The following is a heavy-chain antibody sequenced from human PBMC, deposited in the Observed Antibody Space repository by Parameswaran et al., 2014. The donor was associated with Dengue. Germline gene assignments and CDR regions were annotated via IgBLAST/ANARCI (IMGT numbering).Heavy chain of an antibody. CDR3: ARYCSSTSCHNGHNYYGMDV. J-gene: IGHJ6*04. CDR2: FMPMFGIS. D-gene: IGHD2-2*02. Sequence: RLVRQAPGQGLEWMGGFMPMFGISNRAQRLQGRLTITADESADTVYMELSSLRSEDTAMYYCARYCSSTSCHNGHNYYGMDVWGEGTTVTVSS. V-gene: IGHV1-69*01.